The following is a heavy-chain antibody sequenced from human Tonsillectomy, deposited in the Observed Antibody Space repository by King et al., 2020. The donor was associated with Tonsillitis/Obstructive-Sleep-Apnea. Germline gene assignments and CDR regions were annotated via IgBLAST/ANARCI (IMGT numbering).Heavy chain of an antibody. Sequence: VQLVQSGAEVKKPGESLKISCKGSGYSFTSYWIGWVRQMPGKGLEWMGIIYRGDSDTRYSPSFHGQVTISADKSISTAYLQWSSLKASDTAMYYCARLARNWNDVFHFDYWGQGTLVTVSS. D-gene: IGHD1-1*01. CDR3: ARLARNWNDVFHFDY. V-gene: IGHV5-51*01. CDR2: IYRGDSDT. J-gene: IGHJ4*02. CDR1: GYSFTSYW.